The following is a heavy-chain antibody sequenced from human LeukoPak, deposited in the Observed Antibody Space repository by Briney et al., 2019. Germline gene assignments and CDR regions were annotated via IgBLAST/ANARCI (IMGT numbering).Heavy chain of an antibody. CDR3: ARQAIAVAGFDAFDI. CDR1: GGSISSSNW. D-gene: IGHD6-19*01. J-gene: IGHJ3*02. Sequence: SGTLSLTCAVSGGSISSSNWWSWVRQPPGKGLEWIGEIYHSGSTNYNPSLKSRVTISVDTSKNQFSLKLSSVAAADTAVYYCARQAIAVAGFDAFDIWGQGTMVTVSS. V-gene: IGHV4-4*02. CDR2: IYHSGST.